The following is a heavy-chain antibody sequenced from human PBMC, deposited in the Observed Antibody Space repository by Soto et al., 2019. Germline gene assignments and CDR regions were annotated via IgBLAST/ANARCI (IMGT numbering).Heavy chain of an antibody. D-gene: IGHD6-13*01. Sequence: QITLKESGPTLVKPRRTLTLTCTFSGFSLSSNGVGVGWARQPPGKALEWLAFFYWEDDKRYSPSLKNRLSIRRGSSTNQLVLTMTNMAPVDTARYYCASRQPAASRDNSYYTFDVWGHGTTVTV. V-gene: IGHV2-5*02. CDR3: ASRQPAASRDNSYYTFDV. CDR1: GFSLSSNGVG. CDR2: FYWEDDK. J-gene: IGHJ6*02.